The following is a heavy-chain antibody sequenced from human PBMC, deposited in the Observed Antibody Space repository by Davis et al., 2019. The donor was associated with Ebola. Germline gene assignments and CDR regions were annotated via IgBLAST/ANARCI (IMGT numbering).Heavy chain of an antibody. J-gene: IGHJ4*02. V-gene: IGHV6-1*01. D-gene: IGHD5-12*01. CDR3: TRGWLRTGLDY. Sequence: HSQTLSLTCAVSGDVVSRKGAAWHWLRQSPSRGLEWLGRTYYTSKWFNDYAVSVKSRITINPDTSEHQFSLKLNSLTTGDTAVYYCTRGWLRTGLDYLGQGTLVPV. CDR1: GDVVSRKGAA. CDR2: TYYTSKWFN.